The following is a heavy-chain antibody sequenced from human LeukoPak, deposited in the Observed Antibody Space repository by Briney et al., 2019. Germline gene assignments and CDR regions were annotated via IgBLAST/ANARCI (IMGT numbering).Heavy chain of an antibody. V-gene: IGHV3-23*01. J-gene: IGHJ4*02. CDR1: GFTFSSYA. Sequence: PGGSLRLSCAASGFTFSSYAMSWVRQAPGKGLEWVSAISGSGGSTYYADSVKGRFTISRDNSKNTLYLQMNSLRAEDTAVYYCAKALYSGSYPLNFDYWGQGTLVTVSS. CDR3: AKALYSGSYPLNFDY. CDR2: ISGSGGST. D-gene: IGHD1-26*01.